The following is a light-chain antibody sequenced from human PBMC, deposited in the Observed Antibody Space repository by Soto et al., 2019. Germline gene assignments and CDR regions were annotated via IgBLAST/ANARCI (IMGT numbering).Light chain of an antibody. Sequence: EIVMTQSPVTLSVSPGERVTRSCRASQSVSSNLAWYQQKPGQAPRLLIYGASTRATGVPARFSGSGSGTEFTLTISSLQSEDSAVYYCQQYKNWLALTFGGGTKVDI. CDR3: QQYKNWLALT. CDR1: QSVSSN. V-gene: IGKV3-15*01. CDR2: GAS. J-gene: IGKJ4*01.